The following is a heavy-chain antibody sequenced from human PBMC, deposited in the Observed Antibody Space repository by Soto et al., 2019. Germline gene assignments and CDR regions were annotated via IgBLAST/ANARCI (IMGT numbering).Heavy chain of an antibody. D-gene: IGHD3-3*02. CDR3: GLAFLGYFQH. CDR2: ISHTGRT. Sequence: QVQLQQWGAGLLKPSETLSLTCAVYGDSLGGYYWSWIRQPPGKGLEWIGEISHTGRTNYNPSLRSRVTISVDTSKNQFSLKLSSVTAADTAVYYCGLAFLGYFQHWGQGTLVTVSS. CDR1: GDSLGGYY. V-gene: IGHV4-34*01. J-gene: IGHJ1*01.